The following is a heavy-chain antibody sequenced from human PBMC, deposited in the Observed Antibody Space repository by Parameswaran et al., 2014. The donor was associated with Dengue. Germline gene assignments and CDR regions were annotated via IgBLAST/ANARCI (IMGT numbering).Heavy chain of an antibody. D-gene: IGHD1-1*01. CDR2: IYHSGST. J-gene: IGHJ5*02. CDR3: ARGDWNHYNWFDP. Sequence: WIRQPPGKGLEWIGSIYHSGSTYYNPSLKSRVTISVDTSKNQFSLKLSSVTAADTAVYYCARGDWNHYNWFDPWGQGTLVTVSS. V-gene: IGHV4-38-2*01.